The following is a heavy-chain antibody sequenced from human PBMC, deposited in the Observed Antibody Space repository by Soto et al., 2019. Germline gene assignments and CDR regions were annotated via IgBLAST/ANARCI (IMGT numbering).Heavy chain of an antibody. CDR3: ARARNWNYESGYFDY. D-gene: IGHD1-7*01. V-gene: IGHV3-23*01. CDR2: MSGSSGTT. CDR1: GFTFSSYGMTFSSYA. J-gene: IGHJ4*02. Sequence: EVQLLESGGGSVQPGGSLRLSCAASGFTFSSYGMTFSSYAMSWVRQAPGEGLEWVSSMSGSSGTTYYADSVRGRFTIARDNSRDTLYLQMNSLRAEDTAVYYCARARNWNYESGYFDYWGQGTLVTVSS.